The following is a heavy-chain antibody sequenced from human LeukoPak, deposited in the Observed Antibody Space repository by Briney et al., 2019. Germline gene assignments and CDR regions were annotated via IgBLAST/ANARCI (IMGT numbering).Heavy chain of an antibody. J-gene: IGHJ5*02. CDR3: ASPLNWGSRRGFNLFDP. CDR2: IKPEGSEK. CDR1: GFTFSSYW. Sequence: AGSLRLSCAASGFTFSSYWMSWVRQTPGKGLEWVAHIKPEGSEKYYVDSVKGRFTISRDNAKNSLYLQMNSLRAEDTAVYYCASPLNWGSRRGFNLFDPWGQGTLVTVSS. D-gene: IGHD5-24*01. V-gene: IGHV3-7*01.